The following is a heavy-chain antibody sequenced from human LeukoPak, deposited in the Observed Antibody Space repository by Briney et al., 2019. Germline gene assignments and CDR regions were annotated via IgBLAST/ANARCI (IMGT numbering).Heavy chain of an antibody. D-gene: IGHD6-13*01. CDR3: VRRYSSRWADWFDS. Sequence: QPGGSLRLSCAASGFTFSNYWMDWVRQAPGKGLEWVANIKQDGSETYYVDSVKGRFTISRDNAKNSLYVHMNSLRGEDTAVYYCVRRYSSRWADWFDSWGQGTLVTVSS. CDR1: GFTFSNYW. V-gene: IGHV3-7*05. CDR2: IKQDGSET. J-gene: IGHJ5*01.